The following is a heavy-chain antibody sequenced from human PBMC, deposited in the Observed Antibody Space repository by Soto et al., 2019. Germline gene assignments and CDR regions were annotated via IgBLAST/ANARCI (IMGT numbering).Heavy chain of an antibody. D-gene: IGHD3-10*01. Sequence: QVQLVQSGTEVKKPGASVKVSCKASGYRFISYGISWVRQAPGQGLEWMGWISGYNGKTNYAQKFQGRVMMTRDTSTSTAHMELRSLRSDDTAVYYCARVSQDGSGSYHGMDVWGQGTTVTGSS. V-gene: IGHV1-18*04. CDR1: GYRFISYG. J-gene: IGHJ6*02. CDR2: ISGYNGKT. CDR3: ARVSQDGSGSYHGMDV.